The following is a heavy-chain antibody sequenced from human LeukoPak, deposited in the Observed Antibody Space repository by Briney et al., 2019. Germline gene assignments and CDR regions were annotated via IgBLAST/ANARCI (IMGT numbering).Heavy chain of an antibody. V-gene: IGHV1-8*01. D-gene: IGHD4-17*01. CDR3: ARVADDDYGDYYYYGMDV. Sequence: ASVKVSCKASGYTFTSYDINWVRQATGQGLEWMGWMNPNSGNTGYAQKFQGRVTMTRNTSISTAYMELSSLRSEDTAVYYRARVADDDYGDYYYYGMDVWGQGTTVTVSS. CDR2: MNPNSGNT. CDR1: GYTFTSYD. J-gene: IGHJ6*02.